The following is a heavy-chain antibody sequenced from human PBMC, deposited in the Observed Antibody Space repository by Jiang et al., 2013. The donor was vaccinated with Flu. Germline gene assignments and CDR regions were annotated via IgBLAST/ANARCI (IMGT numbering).Heavy chain of an antibody. Sequence: TLTCTFSGFSLSTSGMCVSWIRQPPGKALEWLARIDWDDDKYYSTSLKTRLTISKDTSKNQVVLTMTNMDPVDTATYYCARAGKIVVVPAAMDYYGMDVWGKGTTVTVSS. CDR3: ARAGKIVVVPAAMDYYGMDV. V-gene: IGHV2-70*11. CDR2: IDWDDDK. D-gene: IGHD2-2*01. CDR1: GFSLSTSGMC. J-gene: IGHJ6*04.